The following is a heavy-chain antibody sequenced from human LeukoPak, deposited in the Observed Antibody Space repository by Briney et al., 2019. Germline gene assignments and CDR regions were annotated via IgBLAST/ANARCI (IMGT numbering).Heavy chain of an antibody. CDR2: IYSGGST. CDR1: GFTVSSNY. J-gene: IGHJ6*02. Sequence: GGSLRLSCAASGFTVSSNYMSWVRQAPGKGLEWVSVIYSGGSTYYADSVKGRFTISRDNSKNTLYLQMNSLRAEDTAVYYCARDLTKDHYGMDVWGQGTTVTVSS. V-gene: IGHV3-66*01. CDR3: ARDLTKDHYGMDV. D-gene: IGHD2-15*01.